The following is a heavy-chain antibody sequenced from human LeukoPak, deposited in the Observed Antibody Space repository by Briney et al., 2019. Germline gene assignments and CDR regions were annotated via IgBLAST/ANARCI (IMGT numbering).Heavy chain of an antibody. CDR3: ARASNPWLQLT. V-gene: IGHV3-7*05. D-gene: IGHD5-24*01. J-gene: IGHJ5*02. CDR1: GFTFSNYW. Sequence: GGSLRLSCAASGFTFSNYWMIWVRQAPGKGLEWVGSIKQDGSEKRYADSVRGRFTISRDNAQTSLYLQMNSLRAEDTAVYYCARASNPWLQLTWGQGTLVTVSS. CDR2: IKQDGSEK.